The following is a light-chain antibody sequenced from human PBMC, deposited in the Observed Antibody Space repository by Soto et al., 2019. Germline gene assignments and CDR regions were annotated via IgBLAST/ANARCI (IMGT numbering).Light chain of an antibody. CDR2: DAS. J-gene: IGKJ2*01. CDR1: QEISNY. Sequence: DIQMTQSPSSLSASVGDRVTITCQASQEISNYLNWYQQKPGEAPRLLIYDASNLQTGVPSRFSGSGSGTDFTFTINSLQPEDIATYYCQQYDNEAIYTFGPGTKLEIK. V-gene: IGKV1-33*01. CDR3: QQYDNEAIYT.